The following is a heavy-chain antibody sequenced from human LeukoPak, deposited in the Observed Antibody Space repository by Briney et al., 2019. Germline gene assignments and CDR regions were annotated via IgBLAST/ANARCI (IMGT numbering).Heavy chain of an antibody. CDR1: GFTFSHYG. CDR2: IWSDATNM. J-gene: IGHJ5*02. D-gene: IGHD4-11*01. CDR3: AKDAQRGFDYSNSLQS. Sequence: PGGSLRLSCATSGFTFSHYGMHWFRQAPGKGLEWVAVIWSDATNMYYGDSVKGRFVISRDNSKNTIYLQMNSLRVEDTAVYYCAKDAQRGFDYSNSLQSWGQGTLVTVSS. V-gene: IGHV3-33*06.